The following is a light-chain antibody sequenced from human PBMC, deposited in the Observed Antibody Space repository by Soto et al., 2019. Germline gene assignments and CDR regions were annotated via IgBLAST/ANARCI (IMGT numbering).Light chain of an antibody. CDR2: RTS. CDR3: QQYNNWARAT. J-gene: IGKJ4*01. CDR1: PRISRN. Sequence: IVMTPSPATLSVSPGERATLSCRASPRISRNLAWYPPTPGRAPRLLMFRTSSRATGFPARFSGSGGGTEFNLSISSLQLAVFGVYYCQQYNNWARATFGEGTKV. V-gene: IGKV3-15*01.